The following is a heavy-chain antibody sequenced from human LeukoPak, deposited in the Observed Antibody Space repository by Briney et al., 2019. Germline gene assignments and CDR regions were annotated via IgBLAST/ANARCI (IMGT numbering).Heavy chain of an antibody. V-gene: IGHV4-61*02. CDR1: GDSISSGSYY. D-gene: IGHD6-19*01. CDR2: IYTSGST. J-gene: IGHJ1*01. Sequence: SETLSLTCTVSGDSISSGSYYWSWIRQPAGKGLEWIGRIYTSGSTNYNPSLKSRVTISVDTSKNQFSLKLSSVTAADTAVYYCARTLGIAVAGPAGYFQHWGQGTLVTVSS. CDR3: ARTLGIAVAGPAGYFQH.